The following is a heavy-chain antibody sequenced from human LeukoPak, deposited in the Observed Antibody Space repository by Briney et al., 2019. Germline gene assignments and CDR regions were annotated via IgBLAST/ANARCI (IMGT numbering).Heavy chain of an antibody. CDR2: ITSDGTDS. CDR1: GFTFRSHW. J-gene: IGHJ4*02. CDR3: VREGYGPGNYPYDS. V-gene: IGHV3-74*01. Sequence: GGSLRLSCVASGFTFRSHWIHWVRQAQGKGLVWVSRITSDGTDSIYADSVKGRFTVSRNNAENTMYLQMNSLRAEDTAVYHCVREGYGPGNYPYDSWGQGTLVTVSS. D-gene: IGHD3-10*01.